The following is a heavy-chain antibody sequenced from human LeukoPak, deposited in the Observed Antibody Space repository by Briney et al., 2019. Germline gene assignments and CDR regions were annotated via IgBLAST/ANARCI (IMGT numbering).Heavy chain of an antibody. CDR1: GGTFSSYA. V-gene: IGHV1-69*05. J-gene: IGHJ4*02. CDR3: ARHYSNYGLGPGGPDFDY. D-gene: IGHD4-11*01. Sequence: SVKVSCKASGGTFSSYAISWVRQAPGQGLEWMGGIIPIFGTANYAQKFQGRVTITTDESTSTAYMELSSLRSEDTAVYYCARHYSNYGLGPGGPDFDYWGQGTLVTVSS. CDR2: IIPIFGTA.